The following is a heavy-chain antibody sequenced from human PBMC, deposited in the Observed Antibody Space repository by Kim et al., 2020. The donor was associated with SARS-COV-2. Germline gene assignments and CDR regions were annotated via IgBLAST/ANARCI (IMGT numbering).Heavy chain of an antibody. J-gene: IGHJ4*02. V-gene: IGHV1-24*01. CDR3: ATGPYSSSWYWSFDY. D-gene: IGHD6-13*01. CDR1: GYTLTELS. CDR2: FDPEDGET. Sequence: ASVKVSCKVSGYTLTELSMHWVRQAPGKGLEWMGGFDPEDGETIYAQKFQGRVTMTEDTSTDTAYMELSSLRSEDTAVYYCATGPYSSSWYWSFDYWGQGTLVTVSS.